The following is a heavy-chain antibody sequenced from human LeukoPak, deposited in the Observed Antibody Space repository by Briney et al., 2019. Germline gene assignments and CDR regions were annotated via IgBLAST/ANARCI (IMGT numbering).Heavy chain of an antibody. CDR1: GYTFTSYD. V-gene: IGHV1-8*01. CDR3: AREGNYYDSRELDY. CDR2: MNPNSGNT. J-gene: IGHJ4*02. Sequence: ASVKVSCKASGYTFTSYDINWVRQATGHGLEWMGWMNPNSGNTGYAQKFQGRVTMTRNTSISTAYMELSSLRSEDTAVYYCAREGNYYDSRELDYWGQGTLVTVSS. D-gene: IGHD3-22*01.